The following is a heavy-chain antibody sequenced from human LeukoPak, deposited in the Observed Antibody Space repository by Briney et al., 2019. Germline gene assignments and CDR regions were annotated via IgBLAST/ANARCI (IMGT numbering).Heavy chain of an antibody. J-gene: IGHJ4*02. D-gene: IGHD2-15*01. CDR1: GFTFSSYS. Sequence: GGSLRLSCAASGFTFSSYSMNWVRQAPGKGLEWVSYISSSSSTIYYADSVKGRFTISRDNAKNSLYLQMNSLRAEDTAVYYCARKYCSGGSCCVDYWGQGTLVTVSS. CDR2: ISSSSSTI. V-gene: IGHV3-48*04. CDR3: ARKYCSGGSCCVDY.